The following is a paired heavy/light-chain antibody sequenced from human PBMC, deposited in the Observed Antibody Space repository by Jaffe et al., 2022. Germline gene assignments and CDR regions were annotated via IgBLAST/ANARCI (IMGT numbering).Light chain of an antibody. CDR3: SSDTPSSPFV. V-gene: IGLV2-18*02. CDR2: EVN. CDR1: STDIGSFNR. Sequence: QSALTQPPSVSGSPGQSVTISCTGTSTDIGSFNRVSWYQQPPGTAPKLLIYEVNYRPSGVPARFSGSKSGNTASLTISNLQAEDEAHYYCSSDTPSSPFVFGTGTKVTVL. J-gene: IGLJ1*01.
Heavy chain of an antibody. CDR2: ISGSGGTT. V-gene: IGHV3-23*01. CDR1: GFISSTYA. J-gene: IGHJ4*02. CDR3: AKDMSYSRLSYFDY. D-gene: IGHD3-10*01. Sequence: EVQLLESGGGLVQPGGSLRISCAASGFISSTYAMTWVRQAPGKGLEWVSGISGSGGTTYYADSVKGRFTISRDDSKNTLYLQMNSLRAEDTALYYCAKDMSYSRLSYFDYWGQGTRVTVSS.